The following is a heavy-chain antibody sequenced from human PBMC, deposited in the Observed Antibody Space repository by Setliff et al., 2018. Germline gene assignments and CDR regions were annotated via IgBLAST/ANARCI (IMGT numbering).Heavy chain of an antibody. D-gene: IGHD3-3*02. CDR2: ISVYSGDA. J-gene: IGHJ4*02. Sequence: ASVKVSCKISGYTFTTYGISWLRQAPGQGLEWMGWISVYSGDASYVQKFQGRVTMTADTSTSTVYMELRSLRSDDTAVYFCARDPTNHFWSAYWPFWGQGTLVTVSS. CDR1: GYTFTTYG. CDR3: ARDPTNHFWSAYWPF. V-gene: IGHV1-18*01.